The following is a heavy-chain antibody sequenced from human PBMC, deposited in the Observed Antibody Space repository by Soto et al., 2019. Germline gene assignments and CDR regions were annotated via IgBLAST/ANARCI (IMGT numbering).Heavy chain of an antibody. CDR1: GYTFTSYY. CDR2: IIPIFGTA. CDR3: AKRRGYSNGEFDY. V-gene: IGHV1-18*04. J-gene: IGHJ4*02. Sequence: ASVKVSCKASGYTFTSYYMHWVRQAPGQGLEWMGGIIPIFGTANYAQKLQGRVTMTTDTSTSTAYMELRSLRSEDTAVYYCAKRRGYSNGEFDYWGQGTLVTVSS. D-gene: IGHD5-18*01.